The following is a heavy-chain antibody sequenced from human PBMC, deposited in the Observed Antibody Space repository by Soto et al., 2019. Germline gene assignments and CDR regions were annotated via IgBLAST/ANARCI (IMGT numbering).Heavy chain of an antibody. Sequence: QVQLVESGGGVVQPGRSLRLSCAASGFTFSSYGMHWVRQAPGKGLEWVAVIWYDGSNKYYADSVKGRFTISRDNSKNTLYLQMNSLRAEDTAVYYCARDGYCSGGSCYSVPVFDYWGHGTPVTVSS. V-gene: IGHV3-33*01. CDR2: IWYDGSNK. D-gene: IGHD2-15*01. CDR3: ARDGYCSGGSCYSVPVFDY. J-gene: IGHJ4*01. CDR1: GFTFSSYG.